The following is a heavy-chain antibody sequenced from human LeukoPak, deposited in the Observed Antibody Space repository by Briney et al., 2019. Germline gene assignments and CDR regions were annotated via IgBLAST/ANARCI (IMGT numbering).Heavy chain of an antibody. V-gene: IGHV3-23*01. CDR3: ASRPMIDFWGFVDY. J-gene: IGHJ4*02. Sequence: GGSLRLSCAASGFTFSSYGMSWVRQAPGKGLEWVSAISGSDGSTYYADSVKGRFTISRDNSKNTLYLQMNSLRAEDTAVYYCASRPMIDFWGFVDYWGQGTLVTVSS. CDR1: GFTFSSYG. CDR2: ISGSDGST. D-gene: IGHD3-3*01.